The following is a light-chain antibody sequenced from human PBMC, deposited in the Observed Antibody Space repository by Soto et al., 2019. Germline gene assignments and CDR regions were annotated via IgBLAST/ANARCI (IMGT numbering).Light chain of an antibody. CDR3: QHHGDLIG. Sequence: EIVMTQSPATLSVSPGERATLSCRASQSVSTNLAWYQQKPGQAPRLLIYSTSTRATGVPARFSGSGSGTEFSLTISSLQSEDFAVYYCQHHGDLIGFGGGTKV. CDR1: QSVSTN. CDR2: STS. J-gene: IGKJ4*01. V-gene: IGKV3-15*01.